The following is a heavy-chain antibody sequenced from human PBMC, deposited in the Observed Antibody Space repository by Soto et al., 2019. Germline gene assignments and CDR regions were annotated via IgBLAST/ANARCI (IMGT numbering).Heavy chain of an antibody. D-gene: IGHD3-16*01. J-gene: IGHJ6*03. V-gene: IGHV4-31*03. Sequence: QVQLQESGPGLVKPSQTLSLTCTVSGGSISSVGYYWSWIRQHPGKGLEWIGYIYYSGSTKYNPSLKSRVTISVDTSKNQFSLRLSSVTAADTAVYYCAINYDPGNNLGYMDVWGKGTTVTVSS. CDR3: AINYDPGNNLGYMDV. CDR1: GGSISSVGYY. CDR2: IYYSGST.